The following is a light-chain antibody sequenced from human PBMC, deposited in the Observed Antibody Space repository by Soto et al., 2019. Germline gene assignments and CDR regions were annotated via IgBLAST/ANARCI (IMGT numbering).Light chain of an antibody. CDR3: SSYAGSNYV. J-gene: IGLJ1*01. Sequence: HPPTACRSPGPPDNYYCTGTSSDVGGYNYVSWYQQHPGKAPKLMIYEVSKRPSGVPDRFSGSKSGNTASLTVSGLQAEDEADYYCSSYAGSNYVFGTG. CDR1: SSDVGGYNY. V-gene: IGLV2-8*01. CDR2: EVS.